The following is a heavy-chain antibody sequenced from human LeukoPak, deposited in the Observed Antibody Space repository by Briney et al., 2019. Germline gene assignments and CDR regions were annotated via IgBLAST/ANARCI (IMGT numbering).Heavy chain of an antibody. CDR2: IRSKANSYAT. CDR1: GFTFSGSA. D-gene: IGHD4-17*01. CDR3: TRQSGVTTSTSTFDY. Sequence: PGGSLKLPCAASGFTFSGSAMHWVRQASGKGLEWVGRIRSKANSYATAYAASVKGRFTISRDDSKNTAYLQMNSLKTEDTAVYYCTRQSGVTTSTSTFDYWGQGTLVTVSS. V-gene: IGHV3-73*01. J-gene: IGHJ4*02.